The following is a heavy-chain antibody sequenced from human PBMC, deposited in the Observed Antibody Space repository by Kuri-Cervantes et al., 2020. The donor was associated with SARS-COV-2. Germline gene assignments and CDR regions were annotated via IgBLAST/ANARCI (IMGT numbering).Heavy chain of an antibody. D-gene: IGHD2-2*01. CDR1: GFTFSNAW. J-gene: IGHJ4*02. CDR3: ARATPGLVVVPAAIPN. CDR2: IKSKTDGGTT. V-gene: IGHV3-15*01. Sequence: GESLKISCAASGFTFSNAWMSWVRQAPGKGLEWVGRIKSKTDGGTTDYAAPVKGRFTISRDDSKNTLYLQMNSLRAEDTAVYYCARATPGLVVVPAAIPNWGQGTLVTVSS.